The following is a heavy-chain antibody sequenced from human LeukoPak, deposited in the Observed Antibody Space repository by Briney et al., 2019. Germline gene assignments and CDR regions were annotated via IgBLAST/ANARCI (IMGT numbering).Heavy chain of an antibody. J-gene: IGHJ4*02. CDR3: ARSRHSYDSSGFPHY. CDR2: VNWNGGGT. D-gene: IGHD3-22*01. V-gene: IGHV3-20*04. CDR1: GFGFDDYG. Sequence: PGGSLRLSCAASGFGFDDYGMGWVRQVPGKRLEGVSGVNWNGGGTGYADSVKGRFTISRDNAKNSLYLQMNSLGAEDTALYYCARSRHSYDSSGFPHYWGQGTLVTVSS.